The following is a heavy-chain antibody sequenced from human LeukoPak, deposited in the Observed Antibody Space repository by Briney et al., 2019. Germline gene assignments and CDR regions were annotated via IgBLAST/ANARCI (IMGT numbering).Heavy chain of an antibody. D-gene: IGHD6-6*01. V-gene: IGHV4-59*12. CDR1: GGSISSYY. J-gene: IGHJ5*02. CDR2: IYYSGST. Sequence: KTSETLSLTCTVSGGSISSYYWSWIRQPPGKGLEWIGYIYYSGSTYYNPSLKSRVTISVDTSKNQFSLKLSSVTAADTAVYYCARDSSSNWFDPWGQGTLVTVSS. CDR3: ARDSSSNWFDP.